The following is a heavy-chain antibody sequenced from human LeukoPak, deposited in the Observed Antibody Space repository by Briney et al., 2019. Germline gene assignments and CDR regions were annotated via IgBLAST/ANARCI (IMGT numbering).Heavy chain of an antibody. D-gene: IGHD3-22*01. CDR2: ISYDGSNK. CDR1: GFTFSSYG. V-gene: IGHV3-30*18. Sequence: HPGGSLRLSCAASGFTFSSYGMHWVRQAPGKGLEWVAVISYDGSNKYYADSVKGRFTISRDNSKNTLYLQMNSLRAEDTAVYYCAKDGGYYYDSSGYYYTSSLVGYYFDYWGQGTLVTVSS. J-gene: IGHJ4*02. CDR3: AKDGGYYYDSSGYYYTSSLVGYYFDY.